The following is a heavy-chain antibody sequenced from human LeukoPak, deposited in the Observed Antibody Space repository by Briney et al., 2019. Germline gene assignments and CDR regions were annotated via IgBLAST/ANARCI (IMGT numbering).Heavy chain of an antibody. CDR2: ISSSGSTI. V-gene: IGHV3-48*03. J-gene: IGHJ6*03. CDR1: GFTFSSYE. Sequence: PGGSLRLSCAASGFTFSSYEMNWVRQAPGKGLEWVSYISSSGSTIYYADSVKGRFTISRDNAKNSLYLQMNSLRAEDTAVYFCARGKEHFMNTFGGVGLAAPNFYYYMDVWGKGTTVTISS. D-gene: IGHD3-16*01. CDR3: ARGKEHFMNTFGGVGLAAPNFYYYMDV.